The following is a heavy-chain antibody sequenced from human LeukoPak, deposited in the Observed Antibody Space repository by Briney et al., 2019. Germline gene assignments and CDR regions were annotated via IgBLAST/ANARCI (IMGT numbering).Heavy chain of an antibody. CDR3: ARENSGSSLDY. CDR1: GFTFSDYG. Sequence: PGGSLRLSCAASGFTFSDYGMSWVRQAPGKGLEWVSHINWNGGSTAYADSVKGRFTISRDNAKNSLYLQINSLRAEDAAFYYCARENSGSSLDYWGQGTLVTVSS. D-gene: IGHD1-26*01. CDR2: INWNGGST. J-gene: IGHJ4*02. V-gene: IGHV3-20*04.